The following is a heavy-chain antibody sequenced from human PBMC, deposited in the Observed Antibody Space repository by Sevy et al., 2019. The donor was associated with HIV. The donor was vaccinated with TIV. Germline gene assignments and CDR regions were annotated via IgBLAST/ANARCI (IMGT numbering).Heavy chain of an antibody. CDR2: ISYSGST. V-gene: IGHV4-31*03. Sequence: SETLSLTCSVSGVSITSDNYYWSWLRQHPGKGLEWIGYISYSGSTYYNPSLKRRVTTSVDTSKNHISLKLSSVTAADTAVYYCAREVAIPHYRWVDPWGQGTLVTVSS. J-gene: IGHJ5*02. CDR1: GVSITSDNYY. CDR3: AREVAIPHYRWVDP. D-gene: IGHD2-21*01.